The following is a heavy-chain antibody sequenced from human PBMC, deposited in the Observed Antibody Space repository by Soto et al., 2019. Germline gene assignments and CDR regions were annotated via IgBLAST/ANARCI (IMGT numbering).Heavy chain of an antibody. J-gene: IGHJ4*02. CDR1: GFTFSSYA. CDR2: ISDSGGST. CDR3: AKTPNGVVINLFDY. V-gene: IGHV3-23*01. Sequence: PGGSLRLSCAASGFTFSSYAMSWVRQAPGKGLEWVSAISDSGGSTYYADSVKGRFTISRDNSKNPLYLQMTSLRAEDTAVYYCAKTPNGVVINLFDYWGQGTLVTVSS. D-gene: IGHD3-3*01.